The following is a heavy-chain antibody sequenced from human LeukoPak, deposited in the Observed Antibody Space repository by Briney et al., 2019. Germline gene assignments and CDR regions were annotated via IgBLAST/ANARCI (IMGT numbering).Heavy chain of an antibody. Sequence: GASVKVSCKASGGTFSSYAISWVRQAPGQELEWMGRIIPIFGIANYAQKFQGRVTITADKSTSTAYMELSSLRSEDTAVYYCARDPNNWNPNWFDPWGQGTLVTVSS. V-gene: IGHV1-69*04. CDR1: GGTFSSYA. CDR3: ARDPNNWNPNWFDP. D-gene: IGHD1-20*01. CDR2: IIPIFGIA. J-gene: IGHJ5*02.